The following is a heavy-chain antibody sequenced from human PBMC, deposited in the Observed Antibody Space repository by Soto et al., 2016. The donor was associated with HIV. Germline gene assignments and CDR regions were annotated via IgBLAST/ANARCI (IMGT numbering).Heavy chain of an antibody. J-gene: IGHJ4*02. D-gene: IGHD3-10*01. V-gene: IGHV4-34*02. CDR1: GGSFDNYY. CDR2: INHSGST. CDR3: ARGGDIWEVTSISGFDY. Sequence: QVQLEQWGAGLLKPSETLSLTCAVYGGSFDNYYWSWIRQSPGKGLEWIGEINHSGSTTYNPSLKSRLTLLVDKSKNQFSLKLTSVTDADTAVYYCARGGDIWEVTSISGFDYWGQGTWSPSPQ.